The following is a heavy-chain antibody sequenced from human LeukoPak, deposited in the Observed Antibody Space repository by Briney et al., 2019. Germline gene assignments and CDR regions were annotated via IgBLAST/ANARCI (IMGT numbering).Heavy chain of an antibody. CDR2: INPSGGST. Sequence: GASVKVSCKASGYTFTSYYMHWVRQAPGQGLEWMGIINPSGGSTSYAQKFQGRVTMTRDTSTSTVYMELSSLRSEDTAVYYCARGARRVDIVVVPAAINEPGFDYWGQGTLVTVPS. V-gene: IGHV1-46*01. CDR1: GYTFTSYY. D-gene: IGHD2-2*02. J-gene: IGHJ4*02. CDR3: ARGARRVDIVVVPAAINEPGFDY.